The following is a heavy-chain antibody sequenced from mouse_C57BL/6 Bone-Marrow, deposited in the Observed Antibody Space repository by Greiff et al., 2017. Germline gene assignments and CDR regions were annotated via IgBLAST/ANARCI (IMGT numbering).Heavy chain of an antibody. CDR3: AREDQSFRGFAY. Sequence: QVQLQQPGAELVRPGSSVKLSCKASGYTFTSYWMHWVKQRPIQGLEWIGNIDPSDSETHYNQKFKDKATLTVDKSSSTAYMQLSSLTSEDSVVYYCAREDQSFRGFAYWGQGTLVTVSA. CDR2: IDPSDSET. V-gene: IGHV1-52*01. D-gene: IGHD3-2*02. CDR1: GYTFTSYW. J-gene: IGHJ3*01.